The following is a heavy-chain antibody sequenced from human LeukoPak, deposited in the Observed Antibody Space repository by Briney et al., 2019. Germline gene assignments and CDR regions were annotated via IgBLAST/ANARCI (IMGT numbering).Heavy chain of an antibody. V-gene: IGHV1-18*01. CDR2: ISADNGNT. J-gene: IGHJ3*02. D-gene: IGHD1-26*01. Sequence: ASVKVSCKASGGTISSYAIMWVRQAPGQGLEWMGWISADNGNTNYAQKLQGRVTMTTDTSTSTAYMELRSLRSDDTAVYYCARALSEEWELRVRHQDAFDIWGQGTMVTVSS. CDR1: GGTISSYA. CDR3: ARALSEEWELRVRHQDAFDI.